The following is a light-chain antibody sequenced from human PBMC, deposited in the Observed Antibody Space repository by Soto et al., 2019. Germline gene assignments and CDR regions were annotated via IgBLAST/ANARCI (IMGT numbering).Light chain of an antibody. Sequence: QSVLTQPPSASGTPGQRVTISCSGSSSNIGTNYVYWYQKLPGAAPKLLIYSNNERPSGVPDRFSGSKSGTSASLAISGLRSEDEADYYCATWDDSLSAVVFGGGTQLTVL. CDR3: ATWDDSLSAVV. J-gene: IGLJ2*01. V-gene: IGLV1-47*02. CDR2: SNN. CDR1: SSNIGTNY.